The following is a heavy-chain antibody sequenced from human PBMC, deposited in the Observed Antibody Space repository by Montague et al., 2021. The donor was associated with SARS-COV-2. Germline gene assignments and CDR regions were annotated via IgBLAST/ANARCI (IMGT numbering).Heavy chain of an antibody. Sequence: SLRLSCVASGFIFSSYEMNLVRQAPGKGLEWISYISSSGGGSTKHYTXSVKGRFTISRDNAKNSLYLQMNSLRVEDTAIYYCARDRDWDDWCGMDVWGQGTTVAVSS. J-gene: IGHJ6*02. CDR3: ARDRDWDDWCGMDV. V-gene: IGHV3-48*03. D-gene: IGHD2-21*01. CDR1: GFIFSSYE. CDR2: ISSSGGGSTK.